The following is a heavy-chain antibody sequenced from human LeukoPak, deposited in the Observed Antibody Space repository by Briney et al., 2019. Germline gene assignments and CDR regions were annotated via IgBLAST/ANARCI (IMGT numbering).Heavy chain of an antibody. CDR2: IKQDGSEK. CDR3: AKVGAMVTLDGAFDI. V-gene: IGHV3-7*03. J-gene: IGHJ3*02. D-gene: IGHD5-18*01. Sequence: GGSLRLSCAASGFTFSSYWMSWVRQAPGKGLEWVANIKQDGSEKYYVDSVKGRFTISRDNSKNTLYLQMNSLRAEDTAVYYCAKVGAMVTLDGAFDIWGQGTMVTVSS. CDR1: GFTFSSYW.